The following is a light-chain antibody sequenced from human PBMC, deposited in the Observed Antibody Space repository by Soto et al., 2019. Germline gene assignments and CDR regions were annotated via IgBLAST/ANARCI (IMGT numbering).Light chain of an antibody. CDR3: SSYAGTNNYV. J-gene: IGLJ1*01. V-gene: IGLV2-8*01. CDR1: SSDVGAYHY. CDR2: EVS. Sequence: QSALTQPPSASGSPGQSVTISCTGTSSDVGAYHYVSWYQQHPGKAPTLIIYEVSQRPSGVPARFSGSKSGNTAALTVSGLQADDEADYYCSSYAGTNNYVFGTGTKLTVL.